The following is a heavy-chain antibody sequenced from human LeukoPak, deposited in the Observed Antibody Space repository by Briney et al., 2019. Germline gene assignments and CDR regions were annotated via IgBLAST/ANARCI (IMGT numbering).Heavy chain of an antibody. Sequence: PSETLSLTCTVSGGSISSSSYYWGWIRQPPGKGLEWIGSIYHSGGTYYNPSLKSRVTISVDTSKNQFSLKLSSVTAADTAVYYCARNRYCSSTSCYPTDTDYYYYYYMDVWGKGTTVTVSS. CDR3: ARNRYCSSTSCYPTDTDYYYYYYMDV. D-gene: IGHD2-2*01. CDR2: IYHSGGT. V-gene: IGHV4-39*07. CDR1: GGSISSSSYY. J-gene: IGHJ6*03.